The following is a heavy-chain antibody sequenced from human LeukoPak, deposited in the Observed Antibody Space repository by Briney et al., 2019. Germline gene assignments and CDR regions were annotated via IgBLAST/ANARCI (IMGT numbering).Heavy chain of an antibody. CDR2: ISYDGSNK. CDR3: ARDRTRRSSCLDY. V-gene: IGHV3-30-3*01. J-gene: IGHJ4*02. CDR1: GFTFSSYA. D-gene: IGHD6-13*01. Sequence: GGSLRLSCAASGFTFSSYAMHWVRQAPGKGLEWVAVISYDGSNKYYADSVKGRFTISRDNSENTLYLQMNSLRAEDTAVYYCARDRTRRSSCLDYWGQGTLVTVSS.